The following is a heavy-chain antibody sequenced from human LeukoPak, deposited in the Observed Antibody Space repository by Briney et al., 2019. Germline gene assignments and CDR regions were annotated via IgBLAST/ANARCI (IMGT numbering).Heavy chain of an antibody. CDR1: GYSISCGYY. J-gene: IGHJ4*02. CDR2: LYHSGST. CDR3: GRERMAAAWGY. V-gene: IGHV4-38-2*02. D-gene: IGHD6-13*01. Sequence: SETLSLACTISGYSISCGYYWGCIRQPPGKEPKWIGSLYHSGSTYYNPCLKRRVTRSGDTSKNQVPLKRSLVPAADTAVYYCGRERMAAAWGYWGQGTLVTVSS.